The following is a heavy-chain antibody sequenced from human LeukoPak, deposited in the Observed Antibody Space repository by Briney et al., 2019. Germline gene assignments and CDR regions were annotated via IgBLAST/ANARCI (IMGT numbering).Heavy chain of an antibody. Sequence: GGSLRLSCAASGFTFSSYNMNWVRQAPGKGLEWVSSISSSSSYIYYADSVKGRFTISRDNAKNSLYLQMNSLRAEDTAVYYCARALAAAGTNYWGQGTLVTVSS. J-gene: IGHJ4*02. CDR3: ARALAAAGTNY. CDR2: ISSSSSYI. V-gene: IGHV3-21*01. D-gene: IGHD6-13*01. CDR1: GFTFSSYN.